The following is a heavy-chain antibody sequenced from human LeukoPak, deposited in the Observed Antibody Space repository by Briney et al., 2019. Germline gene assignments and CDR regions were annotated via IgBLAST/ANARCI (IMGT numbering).Heavy chain of an antibody. V-gene: IGHV3-30*18. CDR2: ISYDGSNK. J-gene: IGHJ4*02. CDR3: AKDGAYYDSSGYPDY. CDR1: GFTLSSYG. Sequence: GGSLRLSCAASGFTLSSYGMHWVRQAPGKGLEWVAVISYDGSNKYYADSVKGRFTISRDNSKNTLYLQMNSLRAEDTAVYYCAKDGAYYDSSGYPDYWGQGTLVTVSS. D-gene: IGHD3-22*01.